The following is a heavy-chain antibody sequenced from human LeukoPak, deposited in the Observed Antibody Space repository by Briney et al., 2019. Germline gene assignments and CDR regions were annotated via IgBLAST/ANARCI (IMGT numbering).Heavy chain of an antibody. D-gene: IGHD5-12*01. Sequence: SETLSLTYTVSGGSISSSSNYWGWIRQPPGKGLEWIGNIYYSGSTYYNPSLRSRVIISVDSSRSQFSLNLSSVIAADTAVYYCARRGYSGDDPFDYWGQGTLVTVSS. CDR1: GGSISSSSNY. CDR3: ARRGYSGDDPFDY. CDR2: IYYSGST. J-gene: IGHJ4*02. V-gene: IGHV4-39*01.